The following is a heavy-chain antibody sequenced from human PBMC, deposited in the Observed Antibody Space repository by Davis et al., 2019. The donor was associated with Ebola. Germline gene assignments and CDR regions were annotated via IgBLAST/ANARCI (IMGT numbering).Heavy chain of an antibody. J-gene: IGHJ6*02. CDR3: ARDRPLDFFFGDYYGMDV. CDR1: GFTFSSYS. CDR2: ISSDSDYI. Sequence: GEFLKISCAASGFTFSSYSMNWVRQAPGKALEWVSSISSDSDYIYYADSAKGRFTISRDNAKNSLYLQMNSLRAEDTAVYYCARDRPLDFFFGDYYGMDVWGQGTTVTVSS. V-gene: IGHV3-21*01. D-gene: IGHD3-16*01.